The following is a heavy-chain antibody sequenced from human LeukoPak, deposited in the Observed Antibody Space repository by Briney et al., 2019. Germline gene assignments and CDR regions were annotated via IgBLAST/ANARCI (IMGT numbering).Heavy chain of an antibody. D-gene: IGHD3-22*01. Sequence: GGSLRLSCVASGSTFTNAWMSWVRQAPGKGLEWVGHIKSEADGGTTDYTAPVNGRFIMSRDDSKHTLYFQMNNLKIDDTAVYYCAKYDTSVNFDYWGQGTLVTVSS. CDR1: GSTFTNAW. CDR2: IKSEADGGTT. CDR3: AKYDTSVNFDY. V-gene: IGHV3-15*01. J-gene: IGHJ4*02.